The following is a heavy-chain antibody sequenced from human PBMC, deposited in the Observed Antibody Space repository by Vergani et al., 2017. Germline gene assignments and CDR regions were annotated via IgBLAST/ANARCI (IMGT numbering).Heavy chain of an antibody. CDR1: GFTFSSYS. D-gene: IGHD3-10*01. Sequence: EVQLVESGGGLVKPGGSLRLSCAASGFTFSSYSMNWVRQAPGKGLEWVSSISSSSSYIYYADSVKGRFTISRDNAKNSLYLQMNSLRAEDTSVYYCARSHIVRGVIIKPHYYYYYGMDVWGQGTTVTVSS. CDR3: ARSHIVRGVIIKPHYYYYYGMDV. J-gene: IGHJ6*02. V-gene: IGHV3-21*01. CDR2: ISSSSSYI.